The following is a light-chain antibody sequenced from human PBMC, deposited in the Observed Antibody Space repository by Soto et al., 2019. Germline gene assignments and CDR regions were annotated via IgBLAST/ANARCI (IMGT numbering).Light chain of an antibody. CDR2: LNSDGSH. CDR1: SGHTNNA. V-gene: IGLV4-69*01. J-gene: IGLJ3*02. CDR3: QTWGTGIHV. Sequence: QPVLTQSPSASASLGASVKLTCTLSSGHTNNAIAWHQQQPEKGPRYLMKLNSDGSHTKGDGIPDRFSGSSSGAERYLTISRLRSEDEADYYCQTWGTGIHVFGGGTKVTVL.